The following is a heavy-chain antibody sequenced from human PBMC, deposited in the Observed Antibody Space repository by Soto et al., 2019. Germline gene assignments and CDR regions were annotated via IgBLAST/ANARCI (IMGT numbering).Heavy chain of an antibody. CDR1: GYTFTSYG. CDR3: ARDHKVTHPYYYYCYMDV. Sequence: QVQLVQSGAEVKKPGASVKVSCKASGYTFTSYGISWVRQAPGQGLEWMGWISAYNGNSNYAQKLQGRVTMTTDTSTSTAYMELRSLRSDDTAVYYCARDHKVTHPYYYYCYMDVWGKGTTVTVSS. J-gene: IGHJ6*03. V-gene: IGHV1-18*01. CDR2: ISAYNGNS.